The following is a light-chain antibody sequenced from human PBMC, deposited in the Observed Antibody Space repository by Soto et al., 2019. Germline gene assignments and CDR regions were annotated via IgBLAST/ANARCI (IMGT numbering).Light chain of an antibody. CDR1: QSISNNH. Sequence: EIVLTQSPGTLSLSPGERVTLSCRASQSISNNHLAWYQQKPGQAPRLLIHGTSNRATGIPDRFSGSGSGTDFTLTFSRLEPEDFAVYYCQQYGSSLYTFGQGTKLEIK. V-gene: IGKV3-20*01. CDR3: QQYGSSLYT. CDR2: GTS. J-gene: IGKJ2*01.